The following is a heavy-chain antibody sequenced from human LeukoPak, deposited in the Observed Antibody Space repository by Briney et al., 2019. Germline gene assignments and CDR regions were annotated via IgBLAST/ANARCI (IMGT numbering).Heavy chain of an antibody. V-gene: IGHV3-53*01. CDR3: ARRAGDYSHPYDY. CDR2: IYSGGST. D-gene: IGHD3-22*01. J-gene: IGHJ4*02. CDR1: GFTFSSYS. Sequence: GGSLRLSCAASGFTFSSYSMNWVRQAPGKGLEWVSFIYSGGSTQYSDSVKGRFTISRDNSKNTLYLQMNSLRAEDTAVYYCARRAGDYSHPYDYWGQGTLVTVSS.